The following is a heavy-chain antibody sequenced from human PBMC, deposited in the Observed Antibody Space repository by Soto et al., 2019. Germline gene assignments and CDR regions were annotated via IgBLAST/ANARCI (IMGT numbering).Heavy chain of an antibody. Sequence: QVQLVQSGAEVKKPGSSVKVSCKASGGTFSSYAISWVRQAPGQGLEWMGGIIPIFGTANYAQKFQGRVTITADESTSTAYMELSSLRSEDTAVYYCAREARYSGYDWAIGGGDYWGQGTLVTVSS. CDR2: IIPIFGTA. V-gene: IGHV1-69*01. CDR3: AREARYSGYDWAIGGGDY. J-gene: IGHJ4*02. D-gene: IGHD5-12*01. CDR1: GGTFSSYA.